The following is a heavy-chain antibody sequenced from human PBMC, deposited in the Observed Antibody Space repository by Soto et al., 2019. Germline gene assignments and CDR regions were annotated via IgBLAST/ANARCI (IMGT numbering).Heavy chain of an antibody. V-gene: IGHV4-59*01. CDR2: IYNSGNT. CDR1: GGSISSYY. J-gene: IGHJ4*02. CDR3: AAPPRY. Sequence: QVQLQESGPGLVKPSETLSLTCTVSGGSISSYYWNWIRQLPGQGLEWIGYIYNSGNTNYNPSLRSRVTISVDTSKNQFSLKLTSVTAADTAVYYCAAPPRYWGQGTLVTVSS. D-gene: IGHD6-6*01.